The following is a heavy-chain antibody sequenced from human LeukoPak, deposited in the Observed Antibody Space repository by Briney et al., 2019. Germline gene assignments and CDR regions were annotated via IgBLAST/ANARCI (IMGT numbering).Heavy chain of an antibody. CDR1: GGPISSSSYY. Sequence: PSETLSLTCTVSGGPISSSSYYWGWIRQPPGKGLEWIGSIYYSGSTYYNPSLKSRVTISVDTSKNQFSLKLSSVTAADTAVYYCARHNLMGNYYDSSEGEYFDYWGQGTLVTVSS. CDR2: IYYSGST. V-gene: IGHV4-39*01. CDR3: ARHNLMGNYYDSSEGEYFDY. D-gene: IGHD3-22*01. J-gene: IGHJ4*02.